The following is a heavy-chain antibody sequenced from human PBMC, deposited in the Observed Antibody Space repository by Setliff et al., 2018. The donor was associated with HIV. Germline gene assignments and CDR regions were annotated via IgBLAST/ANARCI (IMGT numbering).Heavy chain of an antibody. D-gene: IGHD2-21*01. J-gene: IGHJ5*02. V-gene: IGHV4-61*09. CDR2: VYTSGSA. Sequence: SETLSLTCTVSGGSISSGGHYWNWIRQPAGRGLEWIGHVYTSGSASYNPPLKSRVTISIDTSKNQFSLQLSSVTAADTAVYYCARLFIPNYFDPWGQGTLVTVSS. CDR3: ARLFIPNYFDP. CDR1: GGSISSGGHY.